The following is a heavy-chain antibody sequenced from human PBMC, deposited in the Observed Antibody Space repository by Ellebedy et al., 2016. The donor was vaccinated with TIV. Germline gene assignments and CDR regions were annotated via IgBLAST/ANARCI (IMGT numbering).Heavy chain of an antibody. CDR3: ARVWDYYETSGYPDY. J-gene: IGHJ4*02. CDR2: INHSGST. D-gene: IGHD3-22*01. CDR1: GGSFSGYY. Sequence: MPSETLSLTCGVYGGSFSGYYWSWIRQSLGKGLEWIGEINHSGSTNYNPSLKSRVTVSVDTSKSQFSLKLSSVTAADTAVYYCARVWDYYETSGYPDYWGQGTLVTVSS. V-gene: IGHV4-34*01.